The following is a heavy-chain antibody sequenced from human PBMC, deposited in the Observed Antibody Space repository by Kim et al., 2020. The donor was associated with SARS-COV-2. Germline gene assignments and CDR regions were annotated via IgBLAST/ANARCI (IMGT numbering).Heavy chain of an antibody. J-gene: IGHJ6*02. D-gene: IGHD6-6*01. V-gene: IGHV1-69*04. CDR3: ARCIAARPYYYGMDV. CDR2: IIPILGIA. Sequence: SVKVSCKASGGTFSSYAISWVRQAPGQGLEWMGRIIPILGIANYAQKFQGRVTITADKSTSTAYMELSSLRSEDTAVYYCARCIAARPYYYGMDVWGQGTTVTVSS. CDR1: GGTFSSYA.